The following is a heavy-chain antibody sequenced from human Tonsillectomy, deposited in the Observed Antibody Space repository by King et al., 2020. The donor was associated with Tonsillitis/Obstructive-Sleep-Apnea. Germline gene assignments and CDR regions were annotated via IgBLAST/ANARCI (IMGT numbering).Heavy chain of an antibody. V-gene: IGHV5-51*03. CDR2: IYPGDSDT. CDR1: GYSFTTYW. Sequence: QLVQSGTEVKKPGESLKISCKGSGYSFTTYWIGWVRQMPGKGLEWMGIIYPGDSDTTYSPSFQGEVTVSAAESISTADLQWSRLKASDTAMYYCVKMRLHHYDSTPEAFYIWGPGTMVSASS. CDR3: VKMRLHHYDSTPEAFYI. J-gene: IGHJ3*02. D-gene: IGHD3-22*01.